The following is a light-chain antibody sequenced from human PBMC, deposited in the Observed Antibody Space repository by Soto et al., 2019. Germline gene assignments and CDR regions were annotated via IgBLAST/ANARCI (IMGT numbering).Light chain of an antibody. CDR1: QSVSSSY. CDR2: GAS. J-gene: IGKJ4*01. V-gene: IGKV3-20*01. Sequence: EIVLTQSPGTLSLSPGERATLSCRASQSVSSSYLAWYQQKPGQAPRLLIYGASSRATGIPDRFSGSGSGTDFTLTISRLEPEDFAVYYCQQYGSSPRRTFGGGTKV. CDR3: QQYGSSPRRT.